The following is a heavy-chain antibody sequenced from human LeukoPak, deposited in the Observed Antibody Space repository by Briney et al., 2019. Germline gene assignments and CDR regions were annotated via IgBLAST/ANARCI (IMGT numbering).Heavy chain of an antibody. V-gene: IGHV1-2*02. J-gene: IGHJ3*02. CDR3: ARDGDWGSLRGAFDI. D-gene: IGHD2-21*02. CDR1: EYTFTVYY. Sequence: ASVKVSCKASEYTFTVYYLHWVRQAPGQGLEWMGWINPNSGGSNYAQKFQGRVTMTRDTSISTAYMELSRLRSDDTAVYYCARDGDWGSLRGAFDIWGQGTIVTVSS. CDR2: INPNSGGS.